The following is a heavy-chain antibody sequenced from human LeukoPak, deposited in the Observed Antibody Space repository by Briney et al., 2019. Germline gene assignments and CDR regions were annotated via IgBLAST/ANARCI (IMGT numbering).Heavy chain of an antibody. V-gene: IGHV1-18*01. CDR2: ISAYNGNT. CDR3: ATGVRWDFDY. Sequence: ASVKVSCKASGYTLNSFGISWVRQAPGQGLEWMGWISAYNGNTNYAQNPQGRVTMTTDTSTSTAYMELRSLRSDDTAVYFCATGVRWDFDYWGQGSLVTVSS. D-gene: IGHD4-23*01. CDR1: GYTLNSFG. J-gene: IGHJ4*02.